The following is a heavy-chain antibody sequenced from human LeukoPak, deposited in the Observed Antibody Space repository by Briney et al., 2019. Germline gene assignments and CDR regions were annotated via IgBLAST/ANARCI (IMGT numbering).Heavy chain of an antibody. CDR2: IRYDGSNK. Sequence: GGSLRLSCAVSGFTFSSYGMHWVRQAPGKGLEWVAFIRYDGSNKYYADSVKGRFTISRDNSKNTLYLQMNSLRAEDTAVYYCAKDHRRGSGSYYNDYWGQGTLVTVSS. D-gene: IGHD3-10*01. V-gene: IGHV3-30*02. J-gene: IGHJ4*02. CDR1: GFTFSSYG. CDR3: AKDHRRGSGSYYNDY.